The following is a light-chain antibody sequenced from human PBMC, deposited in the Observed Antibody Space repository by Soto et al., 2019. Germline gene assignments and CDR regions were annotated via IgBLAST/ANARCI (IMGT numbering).Light chain of an antibody. CDR2: GAS. Sequence: EIRLTQSPGTLSLSPGERATLSCRASQSVSNSYLAWYQQKPGQAPRLLIYGASSRATGTPDRFSGSGSGTDFTLTISRLEPEDFAVYYCQQYSSSPLTFGGGTKVEIK. V-gene: IGKV3-20*01. CDR3: QQYSSSPLT. J-gene: IGKJ4*01. CDR1: QSVSNSY.